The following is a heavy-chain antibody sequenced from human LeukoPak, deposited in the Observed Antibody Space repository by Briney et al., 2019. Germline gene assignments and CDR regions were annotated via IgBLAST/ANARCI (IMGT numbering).Heavy chain of an antibody. CDR1: GYTFTSYA. D-gene: IGHD5-18*01. CDR3: ARDVYTYGLRGETFEI. CDR2: INAGNGNT. V-gene: IGHV1-3*01. J-gene: IGHJ3*02. Sequence: GASVKVSCKASGYTFTSYAMHWVRQAPGQRLEWMGWINAGNGNTKYSQKFQGRVTITRDTSASTAHMEVRSLTSDDTAVYYCARDVYTYGLRGETFEIWGQGTMVTVSS.